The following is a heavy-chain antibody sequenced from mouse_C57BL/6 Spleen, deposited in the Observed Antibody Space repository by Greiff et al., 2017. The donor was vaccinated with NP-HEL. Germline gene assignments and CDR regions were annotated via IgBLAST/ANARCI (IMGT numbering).Heavy chain of an antibody. J-gene: IGHJ3*01. D-gene: IGHD2-2*01. CDR3: ASHDGYDVAY. V-gene: IGHV1-50*01. CDR1: GYTFTSYW. CDR2: IDPSDRST. Sequence: QVQLQQSGAELVKPGASVKLSCKASGYTFTSYWMHWVKQRPGQGLEWIGEIDPSDRSTNYNQKFKGKATLTVDTSSSTAYMQLSSLTSEDSAVYYCASHDGYDVAYWGQGTLVTVSA.